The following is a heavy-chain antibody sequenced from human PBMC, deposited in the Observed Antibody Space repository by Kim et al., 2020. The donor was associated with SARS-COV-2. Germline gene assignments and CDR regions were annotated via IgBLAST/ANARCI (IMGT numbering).Heavy chain of an antibody. D-gene: IGHD2-8*02. J-gene: IGHJ4*01. CDR2: IYYSGST. V-gene: IGHV4-39*01. Sequence: SETLSLTCTVSGGSIRSSSYSWGWIRQPPGKVLEWIGSIYYSGSTYYNPSLKSRVTISVDTSTNQFSLNLSSVIAADTAVYYCASTGCGSLVLVGYADY. CDR1: GGSIRSSSYS. CDR3: ASTGCGSLVLVGYADY.